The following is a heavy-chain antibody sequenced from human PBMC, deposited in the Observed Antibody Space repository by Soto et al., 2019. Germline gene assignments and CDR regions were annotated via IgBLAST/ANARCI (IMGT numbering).Heavy chain of an antibody. J-gene: IGHJ4*02. CDR3: ARGLNYYDFWSGFPRPPTSYYFDY. CDR2: INHSGST. Sequence: SETLSLTCAVYGGSFSGYYWSWIRQPPGKGLEWIGEINHSGSTNYNPSLKSRVTISVDTSKNQFSLKLSSVTAADTAVYYCARGLNYYDFWSGFPRPPTSYYFDYWGQGTLVTVSS. CDR1: GGSFSGYY. D-gene: IGHD3-3*01. V-gene: IGHV4-34*01.